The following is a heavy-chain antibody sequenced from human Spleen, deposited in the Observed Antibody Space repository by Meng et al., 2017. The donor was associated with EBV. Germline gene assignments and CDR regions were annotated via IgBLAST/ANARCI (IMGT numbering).Heavy chain of an antibody. V-gene: IGHV3-11*04. D-gene: IGHD3-10*01. J-gene: IGHJ4*02. CDR1: GFTFSDYY. Sequence: GQLVESGGGLVKPGGSLRLSCAASGFTFSDYYMSWIRQAPGKGLEWVSYISSSGSTIYHADSVKGRFTISRDNAKNSLYLQVNSLRAEDTAVYYCARHGRMIRGLISFFDYWGQGTLVTVSS. CDR2: ISSSGSTI. CDR3: ARHGRMIRGLISFFDY.